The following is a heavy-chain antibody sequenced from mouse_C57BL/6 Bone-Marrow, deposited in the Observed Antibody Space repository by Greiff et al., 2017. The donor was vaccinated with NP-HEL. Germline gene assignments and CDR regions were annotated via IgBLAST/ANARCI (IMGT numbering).Heavy chain of an antibody. J-gene: IGHJ4*01. CDR1: GYTFTDYY. Sequence: EVQLQQSGPELVKPGASVKISCKASGYTFTDYYMNWVKQSHGKSLEWIGDINPNNGGTSYNQKFKGKATLTVDKSSSTAYMELRSLTSEDSAVYYCARVLLTAMDYWGQGTSVTVSS. V-gene: IGHV1-26*01. CDR2: INPNNGGT. D-gene: IGHD2-10*01. CDR3: ARVLLTAMDY.